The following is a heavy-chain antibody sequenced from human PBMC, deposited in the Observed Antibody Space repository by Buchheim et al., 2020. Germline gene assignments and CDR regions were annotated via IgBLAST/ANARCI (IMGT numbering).Heavy chain of an antibody. CDR3: AKDLPSGYLSMDYYYGMDV. CDR2: ISGSGGST. V-gene: IGHV3-23*01. CDR1: GFTFSSYA. Sequence: EVQLLESGGGLVQPGGSLRLSCAASGFTFSSYAMSWVRQAPGKGLEWVSAISGSGGSTYYADSVKGRFTISRDNSKKTLYLQMNSLRAEDTAVYYCAKDLPSGYLSMDYYYGMDVWGQGTT. D-gene: IGHD3-22*01. J-gene: IGHJ6*02.